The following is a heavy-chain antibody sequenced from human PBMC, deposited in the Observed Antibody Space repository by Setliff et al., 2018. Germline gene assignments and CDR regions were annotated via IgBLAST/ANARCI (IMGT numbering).Heavy chain of an antibody. CDR3: ARSINGYQQRYDF. D-gene: IGHD3-16*01. J-gene: IGHJ4*02. Sequence: PGGFLRLSCAASGFTFSSYSMNWVRQAPGKGLEWVSSINSGGTKIYYADSVEGRFTISRDNGKNSLFLQMNSVRAEDTAVYYCARSINGYQQRYDFWGQGALVTVSS. V-gene: IGHV3-21*01. CDR1: GFTFSSYS. CDR2: INSGGTKI.